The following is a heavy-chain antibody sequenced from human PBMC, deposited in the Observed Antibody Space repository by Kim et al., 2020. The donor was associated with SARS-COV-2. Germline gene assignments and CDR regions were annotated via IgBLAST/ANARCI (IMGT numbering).Heavy chain of an antibody. Sequence: GGSLRLSCAASGFSFSTYDMHWVRQATGKGLEWVSAIGIVGDTYYADSVKGRFTISRENDKNSLFLQMNSLRAGDTAVYYCARDGYPFDCWGQGTLVTVSS. D-gene: IGHD5-18*01. CDR3: ARDGYPFDC. J-gene: IGHJ4*02. CDR1: GFSFSTYD. CDR2: IGIVGDT. V-gene: IGHV3-13*01.